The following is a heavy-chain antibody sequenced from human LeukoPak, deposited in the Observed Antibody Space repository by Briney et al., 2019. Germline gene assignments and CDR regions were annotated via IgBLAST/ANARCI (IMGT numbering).Heavy chain of an antibody. V-gene: IGHV3-23*01. J-gene: IGHJ4*02. Sequence: PGGSLRLSCAASGFTFSSYAMSWVRQAPGKGLEWVSAISGSGGSTYYADSVKGRFTISRDNSKNTLYLQMNSLRAEDTAVYYCAKDQLRYFDWFPSLDYWGQGTLVTVSS. CDR2: ISGSGGST. D-gene: IGHD3-9*01. CDR3: AKDQLRYFDWFPSLDY. CDR1: GFTFSSYA.